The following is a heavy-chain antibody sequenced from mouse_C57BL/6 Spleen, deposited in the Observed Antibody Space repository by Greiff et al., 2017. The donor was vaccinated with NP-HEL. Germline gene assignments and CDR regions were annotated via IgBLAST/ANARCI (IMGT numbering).Heavy chain of an antibody. Sequence: VQLQQSGPELVKPGASVKISCKASGYSFTDYNMNWVKQSNGKSLEWIGVINPNYGTTSYNQKFKGKATLTVDQSSSTAYMQLNSLTSEDSAVYYGALYDGYYDYYAMDYWGQGTSVTVSS. CDR3: ALYDGYYDYYAMDY. D-gene: IGHD2-3*01. CDR2: INPNYGTT. CDR1: GYSFTDYN. J-gene: IGHJ4*01. V-gene: IGHV1-39*01.